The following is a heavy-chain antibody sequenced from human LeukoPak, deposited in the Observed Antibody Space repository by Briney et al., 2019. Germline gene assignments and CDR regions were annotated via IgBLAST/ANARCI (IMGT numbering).Heavy chain of an antibody. V-gene: IGHV3-11*04. D-gene: IGHD3-9*01. CDR2: ISSSAGTI. Sequence: GGSLRLSCAASGFTFSDYYMGWIRQAPGKGLEWISYISSSAGTIYYADSVKGRFTISRDNAKNTLYLQMNSLRAEDTAVYYCARGDDFLTLTTDYWGQGTLVTVSS. CDR3: ARGDDFLTLTTDY. J-gene: IGHJ4*02. CDR1: GFTFSDYY.